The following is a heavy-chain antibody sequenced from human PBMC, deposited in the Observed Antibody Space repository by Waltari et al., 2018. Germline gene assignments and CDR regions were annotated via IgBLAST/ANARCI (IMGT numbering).Heavy chain of an antibody. CDR1: GYTFTDHY. CDR3: ANSDGY. Sequence: QVQLVQSGAEGKKPGASVRVSCTASGYTFTDHYTHWVRQAPGQGLEWMGWINPKSGATNYAQNFQGRVTVTRDTSISTGFMDLNRLRPDDTAVYFCANSDGYWGQGTLVTVSS. V-gene: IGHV1-2*02. J-gene: IGHJ4*02. CDR2: INPKSGAT.